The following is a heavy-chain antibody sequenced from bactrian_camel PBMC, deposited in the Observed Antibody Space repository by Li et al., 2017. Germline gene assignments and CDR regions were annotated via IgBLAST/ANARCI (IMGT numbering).Heavy chain of an antibody. CDR3: GASRVIMTPTQALTISSLFRF. D-gene: IGHD3*01. J-gene: IGHJ4*01. Sequence: HVQLVESGGGSVQAGGSQRLSCVVTDDANEFEWIGWFRPDDKGERAGVAVIDRDGRTGYDDSVKDRFTIPRDVSKNTVYLQMNRLKPEDTAMYYCGASRVIMTPTQALTISSLFRFWGQGTQVTVS. CDR2: IDRDGRT. V-gene: IGHV3S53*01. CDR1: DDANEFEW.